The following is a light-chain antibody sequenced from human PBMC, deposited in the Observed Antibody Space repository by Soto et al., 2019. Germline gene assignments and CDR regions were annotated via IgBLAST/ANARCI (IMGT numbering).Light chain of an antibody. Sequence: QSALTQPASVSGSPGQSITISCTGTSSDVGNYNYVSWYQQVPGKAPKLLIFEVSNRPSGVSNRFSGSKSGNTASLTISGLQAEDEADYYFSSFTTSSTLVFGGGTKVTVL. CDR1: SSDVGNYNY. CDR3: SSFTTSSTLV. CDR2: EVS. J-gene: IGLJ2*01. V-gene: IGLV2-14*01.